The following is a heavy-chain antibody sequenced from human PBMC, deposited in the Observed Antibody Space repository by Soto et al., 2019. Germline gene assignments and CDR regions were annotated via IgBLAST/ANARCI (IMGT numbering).Heavy chain of an antibody. Sequence: QVQLVQSGAEVKKPGSSVKVSCKASGGTFSSYTISWVRQAPGQGLEWMGRIIPILGIANYAQKFQGRVTIPXXKXTXXAYRELSSLRSEDTAVYYCASGLAAAGTGGNWFDPWGQGTLVTVSS. CDR1: GGTFSSYT. CDR3: ASGLAAAGTGGNWFDP. V-gene: IGHV1-69*02. D-gene: IGHD6-13*01. J-gene: IGHJ5*02. CDR2: IIPILGIA.